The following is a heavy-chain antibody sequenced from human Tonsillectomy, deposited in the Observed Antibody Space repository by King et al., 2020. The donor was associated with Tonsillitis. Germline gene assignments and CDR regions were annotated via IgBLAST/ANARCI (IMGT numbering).Heavy chain of an antibody. CDR3: AKRSRDGHNSPVDD. Sequence: VQLVESGGGLVHPGGSLRLSCAASGFTVTSSAMNWVRQAPGTGLECVSGIRVRSGGTFYADSVKGRFTISIDNSKNRLFLQMDNLRVEDTALYYCAKRSRDGHNSPVDDWGQGTQVSVSS. D-gene: IGHD5-24*01. J-gene: IGHJ4*02. V-gene: IGHV3-23*04. CDR1: GFTVTSSA. CDR2: IRVRSGGT.